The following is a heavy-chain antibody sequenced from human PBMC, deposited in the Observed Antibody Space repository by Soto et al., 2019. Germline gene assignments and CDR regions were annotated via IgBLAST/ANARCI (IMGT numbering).Heavy chain of an antibody. CDR2: IYYTGTR. Sequence: QRQLQESGPGLVKPSETLSLTCSVSGGSISSSSYYWGWIRQSPGTGLEWLASIYYTGTRYYNPSLKGRVAISEDTSKNQFSMKLTSLTAAVTAVYYCARGLRWTRSFDFWGRGTLVTVSS. CDR1: GGSISSSSYY. J-gene: IGHJ4*02. D-gene: IGHD1-1*01. CDR3: ARGLRWTRSFDF. V-gene: IGHV4-39*01.